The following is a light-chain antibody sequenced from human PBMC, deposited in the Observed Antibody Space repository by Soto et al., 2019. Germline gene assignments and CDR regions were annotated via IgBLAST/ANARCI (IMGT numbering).Light chain of an antibody. CDR2: DAS. Sequence: EIVLTQSPATLSLSPGERATLSCRASQSVSSYLAWYQQKPGQAPRLLIYDASNRATGIPARFSGSGSGTDFTLAISRLEPEDFAVYYCQQRSNWPHTFGQGTKLEIK. CDR1: QSVSSY. V-gene: IGKV3-11*01. J-gene: IGKJ2*01. CDR3: QQRSNWPHT.